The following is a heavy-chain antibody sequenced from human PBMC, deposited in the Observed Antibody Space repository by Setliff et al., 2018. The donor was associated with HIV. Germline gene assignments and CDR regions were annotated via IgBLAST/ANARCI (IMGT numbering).Heavy chain of an antibody. CDR2: IYYTGST. CDR1: GDSISRHY. Sequence: KTSETLSLTCNVSGDSISRHYWNWIRQSPGRGLEWIGSIYYTGSTNYNPSLKSRVAISLDTSMKLFFLNVTSVTPADTAVYYCTKGGAHDRRKFIDYWGQGTPVTVSS. D-gene: IGHD3-16*01. V-gene: IGHV4-59*11. CDR3: TKGGAHDRRKFIDY. J-gene: IGHJ4*02.